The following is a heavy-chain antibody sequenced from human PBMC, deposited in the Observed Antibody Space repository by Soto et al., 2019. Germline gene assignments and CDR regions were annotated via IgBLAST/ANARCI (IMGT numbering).Heavy chain of an antibody. Sequence: SVKVSCKASGGTFSSYAISWVRQAPGQGLEWMGGIIPIFGTANYAQKFQGRVTITADESTSTAYMELSSLRSEDTAVYYCASFGGFITGTQALVYYYGMDVWGQGTTLTVSS. CDR1: GGTFSSYA. CDR2: IIPIFGTA. CDR3: ASFGGFITGTQALVYYYGMDV. J-gene: IGHJ6*02. V-gene: IGHV1-69*13. D-gene: IGHD1-20*01.